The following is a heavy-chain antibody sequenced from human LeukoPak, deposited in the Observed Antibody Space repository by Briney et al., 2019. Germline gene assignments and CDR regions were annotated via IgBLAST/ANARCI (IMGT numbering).Heavy chain of an antibody. CDR3: ARVGAGLLRYFVTVPTVAFDI. D-gene: IGHD3-9*01. CDR2: INAGNGNT. V-gene: IGHV1-3*03. J-gene: IGHJ3*02. Sequence: ASVKVSCKASGYTFTSYAMHWVRQAPGQRLEWMGWINAGNGNTKYSQEFQGRVTITRDTSASTAYMELSSLRSEDTAVYYCARVGAGLLRYFVTVPTVAFDIWGQGTMVTVSS. CDR1: GYTFTSYA.